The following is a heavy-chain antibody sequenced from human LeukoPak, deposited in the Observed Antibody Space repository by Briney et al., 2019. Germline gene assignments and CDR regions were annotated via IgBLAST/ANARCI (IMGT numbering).Heavy chain of an antibody. D-gene: IGHD4-17*01. Sequence: PGGSLRLSCAASGFTFSSYSMNWVRQAPGKGLEWVSSISSSSSYIYYADSVKGRFTISRDNAKNSLYLQMNSLRAEDTALYYCARASDYGDPDYFDYWGQGTLVTVSS. CDR1: GFTFSSYS. V-gene: IGHV3-21*04. CDR2: ISSSSSYI. J-gene: IGHJ4*02. CDR3: ARASDYGDPDYFDY.